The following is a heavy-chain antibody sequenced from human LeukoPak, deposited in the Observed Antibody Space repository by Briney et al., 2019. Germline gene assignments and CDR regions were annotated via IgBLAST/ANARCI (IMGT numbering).Heavy chain of an antibody. V-gene: IGHV4-30-4*08. J-gene: IGHJ4*02. Sequence: LRLSCAASGFTFSSYAMSWVRQAPGKGLEWIGYIYYSGSTYYNPSLKSRVTISVNTSKNQFSLKLSSVTAADTAVYYCARESYYDSRFDYWGQGTLVTVSS. CDR2: IYYSGST. CDR1: GFTFSSYA. D-gene: IGHD3-22*01. CDR3: ARESYYDSRFDY.